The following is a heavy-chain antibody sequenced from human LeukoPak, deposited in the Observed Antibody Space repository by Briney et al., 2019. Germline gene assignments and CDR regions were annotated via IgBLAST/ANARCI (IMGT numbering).Heavy chain of an antibody. Sequence: SETLSLTCTVSGGXISSGGYYWSWIRQHPGRGLEWIGYMYYTGNTYYNPSLKSRVTISVDTSKNQFSLKLTSVTAADTAVYYCASAFSGYGLPGYWGQGTLVTVSS. CDR2: MYYTGNT. J-gene: IGHJ4*02. V-gene: IGHV4-31*03. CDR1: GGXISSGGYY. D-gene: IGHD3-22*01. CDR3: ASAFSGYGLPGY.